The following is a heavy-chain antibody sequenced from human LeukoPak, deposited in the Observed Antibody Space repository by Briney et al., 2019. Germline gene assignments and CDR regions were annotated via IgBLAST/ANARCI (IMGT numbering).Heavy chain of an antibody. CDR2: INLKSGGT. J-gene: IGHJ3*02. D-gene: IGHD3-10*01. CDR3: ARGSRDAFDI. CDR1: GYTFTGYY. Sequence: ASVTVSCKTSGYTFTGYYMHWVRQAPGQGLEWMGRINLKSGGTNYAQKFQGRVTMTRDTSISTAYMELSSLTSDDTVVYYCARGSRDAFDIWGQGTMVTVSS. V-gene: IGHV1-2*05.